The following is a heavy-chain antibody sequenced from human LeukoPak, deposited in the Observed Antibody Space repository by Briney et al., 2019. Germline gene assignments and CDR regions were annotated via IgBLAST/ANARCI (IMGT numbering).Heavy chain of an antibody. V-gene: IGHV3-7*01. D-gene: IGHD3-3*01. CDR1: GFTFSSYW. J-gene: IGHJ4*02. CDR2: IKQDGSEK. CDR3: ARDAAHYDFWSGYYFDY. Sequence: GGSLRLSCAASGFTFSSYWMSWVRQAPGKGLEWVANIKQDGSEKYYVDSVKGRFTISRDNAKNSLYLQMNSLRAEDTAVYYCARDAAHYDFWSGYYFDYWGQGTLVTVSS.